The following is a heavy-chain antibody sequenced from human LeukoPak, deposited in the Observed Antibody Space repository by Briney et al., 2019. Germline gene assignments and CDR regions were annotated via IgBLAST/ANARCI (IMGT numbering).Heavy chain of an antibody. J-gene: IGHJ5*02. V-gene: IGHV3-74*01. CDR3: GREYSSSRGIWFDP. D-gene: IGHD6-6*01. CDR1: GFTFSSHW. Sequence: GGSLRLSCGASGFTFSSHWMYWVRQVPGKGLVWVSRINTDGSSINYADSVKGRFTISRDNAKNTLYLQMNNLRAEDTGVYYCGREYSSSRGIWFDPWGQGTLVTVSS. CDR2: INTDGSSI.